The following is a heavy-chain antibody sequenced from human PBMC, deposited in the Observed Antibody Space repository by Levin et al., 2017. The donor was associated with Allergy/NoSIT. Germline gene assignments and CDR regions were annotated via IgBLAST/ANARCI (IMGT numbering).Heavy chain of an antibody. D-gene: IGHD2-15*01. CDR2: FYPNNGDA. V-gene: IGHV1-2*06. J-gene: IGHJ3*02. CDR1: GYTFNVYY. CDR3: ARACSGGGCYEDAFDI. Sequence: GESLKISCKASGYTFNVYYIHWVRQVPGQGLEWMGRFYPNNGDATYGQKAQGRITMTRDMSISTVYMELSSLTYDDMAVYYCARACSGGGCYEDAFDIWGQGTMVTVSS.